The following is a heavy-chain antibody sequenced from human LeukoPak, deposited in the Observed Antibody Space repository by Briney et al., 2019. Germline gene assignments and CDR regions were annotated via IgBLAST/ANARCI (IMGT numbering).Heavy chain of an antibody. CDR3: ARETTVTTSFGGWFDP. CDR1: GGSIISGSYY. D-gene: IGHD4-17*01. J-gene: IGHJ5*02. V-gene: IGHV4-61*02. CDR2: IYTTGST. Sequence: SETLSLTCTVSGGSIISGSYYWSWIRQPAGKGLEWIGRIYTTGSTSYNPSLKSRVTISVDTSKNQFSLKLSSVTAADTAVYYCARETTVTTSFGGWFDPWGQGTLVTVSS.